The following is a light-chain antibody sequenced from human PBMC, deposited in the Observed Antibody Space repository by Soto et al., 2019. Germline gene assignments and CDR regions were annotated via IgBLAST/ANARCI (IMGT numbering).Light chain of an antibody. V-gene: IGKV2-28*01. J-gene: IGKJ4*01. CDR1: QSLRHFNGYNY. CDR3: TEGIKSQRN. Sequence: DIVMTQSPLSLPVTPGEPASISCRSSQSLRHFNGYNYVDWYLQKPGQSPQLLIYLGSKRASGVTDRYRGSGSGADFTLKISRGEAVDVGVYYFTEGIKSQRNFGGGTE. CDR2: LGS.